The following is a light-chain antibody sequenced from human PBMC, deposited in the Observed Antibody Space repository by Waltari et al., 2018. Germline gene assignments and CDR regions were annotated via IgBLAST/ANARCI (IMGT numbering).Light chain of an antibody. Sequence: QSALTQPASVSGSPGQSITISCTGTSSDVGKYNHVSWYQQHPGQAPKLMIYEGSQRPSGVSDRFSGSKSGNTASLTISGLQAEDEADYYCFSYAGRATGVFGGGTKLTVL. V-gene: IGLV2-23*01. CDR2: EGS. CDR3: FSYAGRATGV. J-gene: IGLJ2*01. CDR1: SSDVGKYNH.